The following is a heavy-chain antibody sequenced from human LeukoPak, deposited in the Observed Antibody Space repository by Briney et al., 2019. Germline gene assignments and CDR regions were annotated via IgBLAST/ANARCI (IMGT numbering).Heavy chain of an antibody. CDR2: IDAGNGDT. V-gene: IGHV1-3*01. Sequence: GASVKVSCKASGYTFSDYAMHWVRQAPGQRFEWMGWIDAGNGDTRYSQKFQGRVTITRDTSPSTAYMELSSLRSEDTAIYYCARSLWNSGYPFDYWGQGTLVTVSS. CDR1: GYTFSDYA. D-gene: IGHD5-12*01. J-gene: IGHJ4*02. CDR3: ARSLWNSGYPFDY.